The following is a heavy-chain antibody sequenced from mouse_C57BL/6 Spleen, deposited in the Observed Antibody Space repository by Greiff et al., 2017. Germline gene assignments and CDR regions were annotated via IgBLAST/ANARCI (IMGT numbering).Heavy chain of an antibody. V-gene: IGHV5-6*01. D-gene: IGHD1-1*01. CDR2: ISSGGGYT. J-gene: IGHJ4*01. CDR3: ARHPIDDYGSRSQTGYAMDD. Sequence: DVQLVESGGDLVKPGGSLKLSCAASGFTFSSYGMSWVRQTPDKRLEWVATISSGGGYTYYPDRVQGRITISRDTAKNTLYLQMSRLKSADTAMYYCARHPIDDYGSRSQTGYAMDDWGQGTSVTVAS. CDR1: GFTFSSYG.